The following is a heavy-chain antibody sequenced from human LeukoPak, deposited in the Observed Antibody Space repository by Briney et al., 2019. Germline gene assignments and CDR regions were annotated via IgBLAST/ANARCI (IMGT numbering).Heavy chain of an antibody. J-gene: IGHJ4*02. D-gene: IGHD3-3*01. CDR2: INQDGSER. CDR1: GFTFSSYW. CDR3: AKVTDLGVVFYYFDY. Sequence: GGSLRLSCVASGFTFSSYWMSWVRQAPGKGLEWVANINQDGSERYSVDSVKGRFTISRDNAKNSLFLQMNSLRDEDTAVYYCAKVTDLGVVFYYFDYWGQGTLVTVSS. V-gene: IGHV3-7*01.